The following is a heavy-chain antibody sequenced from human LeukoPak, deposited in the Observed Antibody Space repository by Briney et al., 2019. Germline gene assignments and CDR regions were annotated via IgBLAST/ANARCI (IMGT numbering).Heavy chain of an antibody. Sequence: PSETLSLTGAVSGCSISGSNWWSWVRQSPGKGLEWIGEIYHSGSTNYNPSLKSRITISVDKSKNLFSLKLSSVTAADAGVYHCARRHLEGYNAYGLFDYWGQGTLVTVSS. CDR1: GCSISGSNW. CDR3: ARRHLEGYNAYGLFDY. CDR2: IYHSGST. J-gene: IGHJ4*02. V-gene: IGHV4-4*02. D-gene: IGHD5-12*01.